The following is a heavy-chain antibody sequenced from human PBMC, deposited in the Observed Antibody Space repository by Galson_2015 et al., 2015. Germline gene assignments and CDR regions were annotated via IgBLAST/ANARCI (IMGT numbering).Heavy chain of an antibody. CDR1: GFTFSSYE. Sequence: SLRLSCAASGFTFSSYEVNWVRQAPGKGLEWVSYISSSGSTIYYADSVKGRFTISRDNAKNSLYLQMNSLRAEDTAVYYCARDRYYYMDVWGKGTTVTVSS. CDR2: ISSSGSTI. CDR3: ARDRYYYMDV. V-gene: IGHV3-48*03. J-gene: IGHJ6*03.